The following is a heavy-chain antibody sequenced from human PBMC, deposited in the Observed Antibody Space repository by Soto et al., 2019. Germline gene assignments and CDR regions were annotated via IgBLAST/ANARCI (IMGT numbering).Heavy chain of an antibody. CDR2: VNPIVSMS. D-gene: IGHD2-8*01. V-gene: IGHV1-69*02. CDR3: ARSNGSCYRAFDY. CDR1: GDTFNFYS. J-gene: IGHJ4*02. Sequence: QVQLVQSGAEVKRPGSSVKVSCKASGDTFNFYSINWVRQAPGVGLEWMGRVNPIVSMSNYAQKFQGRVTTTADKSTSTAYMELSLLRSEDTAIYYCARSNGSCYRAFDYWCQGALVTFSS.